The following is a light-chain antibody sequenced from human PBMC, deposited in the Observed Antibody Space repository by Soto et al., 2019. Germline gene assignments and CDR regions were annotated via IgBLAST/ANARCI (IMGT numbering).Light chain of an antibody. CDR3: QHYGSSPLT. Sequence: EIVLTQSPGTLSLSPGERATLSCRASQSVSSNYLAWYQQKPRQAPKVLIDRASSRATGIPDRFSGSGSGTDFTLTISRLEPEDFAVYYCQHYGSSPLTFGGGTKVEIK. CDR1: QSVSSNY. J-gene: IGKJ4*01. V-gene: IGKV3-20*01. CDR2: RAS.